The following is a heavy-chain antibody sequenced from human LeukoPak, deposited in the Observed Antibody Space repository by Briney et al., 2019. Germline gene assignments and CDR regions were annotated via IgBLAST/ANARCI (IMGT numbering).Heavy chain of an antibody. CDR3: SRESGPFCPFGY. D-gene: IGHD1-26*01. Sequence: SGTLSLTCGVSGGSISGTNSWSWVRQPPGQGLEWIGEISLAGQTNYNPSLNGRVTMSLDKSSNQLSLHLTSVTAADTATYFCSRESGPFCPFGYWGQGTLVIVSS. V-gene: IGHV4-4*02. CDR1: GGSISGTNS. J-gene: IGHJ4*02. CDR2: ISLAGQT.